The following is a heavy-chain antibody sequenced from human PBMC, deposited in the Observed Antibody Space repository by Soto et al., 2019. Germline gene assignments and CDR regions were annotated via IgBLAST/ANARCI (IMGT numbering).Heavy chain of an antibody. CDR2: INHRGRT. Sequence: QVPLQQWGAGLLKPSETLSLTCAVYGGPFSGYYWSWIRQSPGKGLEWIGEINHRGRTNYNPSLKSRVTISVDTSKNQFSPKLSSVTAADTAVYYCARDGGSGAFLDSWGQGTMVTVSS. J-gene: IGHJ3*02. V-gene: IGHV4-34*01. CDR3: ARDGGSGAFLDS. D-gene: IGHD2-15*01. CDR1: GGPFSGYY.